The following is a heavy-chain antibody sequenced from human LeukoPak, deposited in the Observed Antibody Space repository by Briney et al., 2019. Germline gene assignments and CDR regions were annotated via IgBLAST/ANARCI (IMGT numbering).Heavy chain of an antibody. CDR3: AGGDGDYVPYYFDY. V-gene: IGHV4-34*01. CDR2: INHSGST. CDR1: GGSFSGYY. Sequence: PSETLSLTCAVHGGSFSGYYWSWIRQPPGKGLEWIGEINHSGSTNYNPSLKSRVTISVDTSKNQFSLKLSSVTAADTAVYYCAGGDGDYVPYYFDYWGQGTLVTVSS. D-gene: IGHD4-17*01. J-gene: IGHJ4*02.